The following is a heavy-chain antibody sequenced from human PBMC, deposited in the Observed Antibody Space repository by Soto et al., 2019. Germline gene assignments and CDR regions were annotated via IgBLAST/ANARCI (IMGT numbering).Heavy chain of an antibody. J-gene: IGHJ6*02. V-gene: IGHV3-33*01. CDR2: IYYDGSDK. CDR3: ARDRTWNYDGMDV. Sequence: QVQLVESGGGVVQPGRSLRLSCAASGFTFSTYGMHWVRQAPGKGLEWVAVIYYDGSDKFYADSVKGRFTISRDNSKNSLYLQMNSLRAEDTAVYHCARDRTWNYDGMDVWGQGTTVTVSS. CDR1: GFTFSTYG. D-gene: IGHD1-1*01.